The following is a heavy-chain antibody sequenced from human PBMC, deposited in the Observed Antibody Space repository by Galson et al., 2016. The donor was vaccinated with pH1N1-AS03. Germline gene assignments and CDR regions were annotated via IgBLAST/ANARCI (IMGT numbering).Heavy chain of an antibody. CDR3: ARATGTAGGVDY. CDR1: GYNFDTYY. D-gene: IGHD1-1*01. J-gene: IGHJ4*02. V-gene: IGHV5-51*01. Sequence: SGAEVKKPGESLKISCKGSGYNFDTYYIAWVRQMPGKGLEWIGVIYPGDSHTRYSPSFQGQVTISADKSINTAYLQWSSLKASDTAMYYCARATGTAGGVDYWGQGTLVSVSS. CDR2: IYPGDSHT.